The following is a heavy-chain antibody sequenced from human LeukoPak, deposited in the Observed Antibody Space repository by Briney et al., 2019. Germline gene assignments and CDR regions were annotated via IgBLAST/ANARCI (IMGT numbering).Heavy chain of an antibody. V-gene: IGHV3-7*03. D-gene: IGHD1-20*01. Sequence: TGGSLRLSCAASGFTFSDYWMTWVRQAPGKGLEWVANIKQDGSEKYYVDSVKGRFTISRDNAKNSLYLQMNSLRAEDTAVYFCARRRYNWNAIDYWGQGTLVTVSS. J-gene: IGHJ4*02. CDR2: IKQDGSEK. CDR3: ARRRYNWNAIDY. CDR1: GFTFSDYW.